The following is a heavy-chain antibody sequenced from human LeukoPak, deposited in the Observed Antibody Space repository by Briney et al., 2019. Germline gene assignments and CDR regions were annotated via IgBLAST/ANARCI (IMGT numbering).Heavy chain of an antibody. V-gene: IGHV3-33*01. D-gene: IGHD6-25*01. CDR1: GFTFSTYG. CDR3: ARDTAQRAFDI. Sequence: SGRSLRLSCAASGFTFSTYGMHWVRQSPGKGLEWVAVIWYDGSKTHYRDSVKGRFTISRDSSKNTLYLEMNSLRAEDTAVYYCARDTAQRAFDIWGQGTMVTVSS. J-gene: IGHJ3*02. CDR2: IWYDGSKT.